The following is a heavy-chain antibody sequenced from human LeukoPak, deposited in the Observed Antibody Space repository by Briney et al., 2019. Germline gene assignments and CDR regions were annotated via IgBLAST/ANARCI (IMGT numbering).Heavy chain of an antibody. CDR2: ISGSGGST. CDR3: AKPGVWFGELPFDY. V-gene: IGHV3-23*01. Sequence: PGGSLRLSCAASGFTFISYAMSWVRQALWKGLEWVSAISGSGGSTYYADSVKGRFTISRDNSKNTLYLQMNSLRAEDKAVSSCAKPGVWFGELPFDYWGQGTLVTVSS. CDR1: GFTFISYA. J-gene: IGHJ4*02. D-gene: IGHD3-10*01.